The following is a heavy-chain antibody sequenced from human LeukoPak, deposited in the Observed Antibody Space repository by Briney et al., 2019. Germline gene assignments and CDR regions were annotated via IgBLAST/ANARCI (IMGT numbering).Heavy chain of an antibody. CDR1: GFTFTSYS. V-gene: IGHV3-23*01. CDR3: AREILGATAY. Sequence: GSLRLSCAASGFTFTSYSMNWVRQAPGKGLEWVSTISGGGGGTYYADSVKGRFTISRDNSKNTLYLQMNSLRAEDTAVYYCAREILGATAYWGQGTLVTVSS. CDR2: ISGGGGGT. J-gene: IGHJ4*02. D-gene: IGHD1-26*01.